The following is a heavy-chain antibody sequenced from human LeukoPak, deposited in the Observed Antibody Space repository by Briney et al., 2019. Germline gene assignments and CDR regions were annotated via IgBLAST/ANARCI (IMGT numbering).Heavy chain of an antibody. V-gene: IGHV4-59*08. CDR3: ARGVLWFGELGGYFDY. CDR2: IYYSGST. J-gene: IGHJ4*02. Sequence: SETLSLTCAVYGGSFSGYSWSWIRQPPGKGLEWIGYIYYSGSTYYNPSLKSRVTISVDTSKNQFSLKLSSVTAPDTAVYYCARGVLWFGELGGYFDYWGQGTLVTVSS. CDR1: GGSFSGYS. D-gene: IGHD3-10*01.